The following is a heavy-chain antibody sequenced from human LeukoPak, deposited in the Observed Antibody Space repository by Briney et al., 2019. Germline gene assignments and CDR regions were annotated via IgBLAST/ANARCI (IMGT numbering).Heavy chain of an antibody. D-gene: IGHD3-10*01. J-gene: IGHJ4*02. V-gene: IGHV1-18*01. CDR1: GYTFTSYG. CDR3: ARTITMVRGVTITGHFDY. CDR2: ISAYNGNT. Sequence: RASVKVSCKASGYTFTSYGISWVRQAPGQGLEWMGWISAYNGNTNYAQKLQGRVTMTTDTSTSTAYMELRSLRSDDTAVYYCARTITMVRGVTITGHFDYWGQGTLVTVSS.